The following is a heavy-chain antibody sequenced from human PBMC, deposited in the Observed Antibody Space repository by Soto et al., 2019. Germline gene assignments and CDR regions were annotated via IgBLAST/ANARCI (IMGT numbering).Heavy chain of an antibody. CDR2: ISSDGATK. CDR1: GFAFRSHA. D-gene: IGHD6-13*01. V-gene: IGHV3-30*14. Sequence: PGGSLRLSCTASGFAFRSHAMQWVRQAPGKGLEWVAVISSDGATKYVADSLKGRFTISRDNFESTMSLQMNNLRPEDTALYYCARYYVNIAAAGRIDIWGQGTLVTVSS. CDR3: ARYYVNIAAAGRIDI. J-gene: IGHJ4*02.